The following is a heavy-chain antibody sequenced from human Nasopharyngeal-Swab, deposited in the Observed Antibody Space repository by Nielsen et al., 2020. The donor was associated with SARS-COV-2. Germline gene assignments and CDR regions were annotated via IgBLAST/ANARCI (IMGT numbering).Heavy chain of an antibody. CDR1: GDTFISYA. V-gene: IGHV1-69*13. CDR3: ARGSGDYDTRAPYYYYGMDV. J-gene: IGHJ6*02. CDR2: IIPISGTA. D-gene: IGHD4-17*01. Sequence: SVKVSCKASGDTFISYAFSWVRQAPGQGLEWVGGIIPISGTAHYAQKFQGGVTITADESTSTAYMELSSLRSEDTAVYYCARGSGDYDTRAPYYYYGMDVWGQGTTVTVSS.